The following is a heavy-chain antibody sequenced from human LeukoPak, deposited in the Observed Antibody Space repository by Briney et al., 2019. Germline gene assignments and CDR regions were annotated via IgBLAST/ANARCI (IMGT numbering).Heavy chain of an antibody. CDR2: INPSGGST. V-gene: IGHV1-46*01. J-gene: IGHJ4*02. CDR1: GYTFTSDY. CDR3: ARSFTSSGVLPAAMEY. D-gene: IGHD2-2*01. Sequence: ASVKVSCKASGYTFTSDYMHWVRQAPGQGLEWMGIINPSGGSTSYAQKFQGRVTMTRDTSTSTVYMELSSLRSEDTAVYYCARSFTSSGVLPAAMEYWGQGTLVTVSS.